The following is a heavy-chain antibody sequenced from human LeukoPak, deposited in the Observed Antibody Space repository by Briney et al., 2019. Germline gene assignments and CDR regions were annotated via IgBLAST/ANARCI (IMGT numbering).Heavy chain of an antibody. J-gene: IGHJ3*01. CDR3: VRDRGVWAFDV. V-gene: IGHV1-2*02. Sequence: ASVKVSCKAFEYTFIGYYMHWVRQAPGQGPEWMGWINPNSGGTIYAQKFQDRVTMTRDTSISTAYMELNRLRSDDTAVYYCVRDRGVWAFDVWGQGTMATVSS. CDR2: INPNSGGT. CDR1: EYTFIGYY. D-gene: IGHD3-10*01.